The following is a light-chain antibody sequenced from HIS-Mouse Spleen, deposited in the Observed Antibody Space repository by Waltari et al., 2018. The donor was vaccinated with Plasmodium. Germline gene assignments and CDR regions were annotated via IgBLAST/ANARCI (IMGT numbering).Light chain of an antibody. CDR2: GAS. J-gene: IGKJ2*01. V-gene: IGKV3-20*01. CDR1: QSGSHSY. CDR3: QQYGSSPYT. Sequence: SSRASQSGSHSYLAGYQQKPGQAPRLLSYGASSRATGSPDRFSGSGSGTDFTLTISRLEPEDFAVYYCQQYGSSPYTFGQGTKLEIK.